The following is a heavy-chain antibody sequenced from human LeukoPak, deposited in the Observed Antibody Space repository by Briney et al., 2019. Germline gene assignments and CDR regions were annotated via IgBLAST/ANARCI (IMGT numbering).Heavy chain of an antibody. CDR2: INHSGST. CDR1: GGSFSGYY. D-gene: IGHD6-19*01. Sequence: SETLSLTCAVYGGSFSGYYWSWIRQPPGKGLEWIGEINHSGSTNYNPSLKSRVTISVDTSKNQFSLKLSSVTAADTAVYYCAGWFFHFDYWGQGTLVTVSS. J-gene: IGHJ4*02. CDR3: AGWFFHFDY. V-gene: IGHV4-34*01.